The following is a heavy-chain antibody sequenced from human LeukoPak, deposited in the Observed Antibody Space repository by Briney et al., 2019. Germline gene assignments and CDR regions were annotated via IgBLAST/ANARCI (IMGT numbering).Heavy chain of an antibody. J-gene: IGHJ3*02. D-gene: IGHD6-13*01. CDR2: IYYSGST. CDR3: ARGGSDSSSWYERDEDAFDI. Sequence: PSETLSLTCTVSGGSISSYYWSWIRQPPGKGLEWIGYIYYSGSTNYNPSLKSRVTITVDTSKNQFSLKLSSVTAADTAVYYCARGGSDSSSWYERDEDAFDIWGQGTMVTVSS. V-gene: IGHV4-59*01. CDR1: GGSISSYY.